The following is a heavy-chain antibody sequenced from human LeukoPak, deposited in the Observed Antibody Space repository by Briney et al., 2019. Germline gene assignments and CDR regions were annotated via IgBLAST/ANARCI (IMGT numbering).Heavy chain of an antibody. CDR1: AFTFTNYG. CDR3: ARDHKWKLAYLDS. D-gene: IGHD1-1*01. CDR2: ISGSGSII. V-gene: IGHV3-48*04. J-gene: IGHJ4*02. Sequence: GRSLRLSCSAAAFTFTNYGMQWVRQAPGKGRGWVSYISGSGSIIQYADSVRGRFTISRDNAKNSLYLQSNMLRGEDPAVYYCARDHKWKLAYLDSWGQKTLVIVSS.